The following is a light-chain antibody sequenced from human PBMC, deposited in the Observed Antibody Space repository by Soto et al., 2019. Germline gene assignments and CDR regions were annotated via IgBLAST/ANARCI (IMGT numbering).Light chain of an antibody. V-gene: IGKV1-39*01. Sequence: DIQLTQSPSTLSGSVGDRVTITCRASQTISSWLAWYQQKPGKAPKLLIYAASSLQSGVPSRFSGSGSETDFTLTISSLQPEDFATYSCQQNYSATWTFGQGTKVDI. CDR2: AAS. CDR3: QQNYSATWT. CDR1: QTISSW. J-gene: IGKJ1*01.